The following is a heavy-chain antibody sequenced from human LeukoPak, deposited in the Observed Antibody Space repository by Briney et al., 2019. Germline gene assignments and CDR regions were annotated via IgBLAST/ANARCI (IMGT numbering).Heavy chain of an antibody. J-gene: IGHJ4*02. D-gene: IGHD5-24*01. Sequence: PSETLSLTCTVSGGSISIYYWSWIRQPAGKGLEWIGRIYTSGSTNYNPSLKSRVTMSVDTSKNQFSLKLSSVTAADTAVYYCARSLRWLQQYYFDYWGQGTLVTVSS. V-gene: IGHV4-4*07. CDR3: ARSLRWLQQYYFDY. CDR1: GGSISIYY. CDR2: IYTSGST.